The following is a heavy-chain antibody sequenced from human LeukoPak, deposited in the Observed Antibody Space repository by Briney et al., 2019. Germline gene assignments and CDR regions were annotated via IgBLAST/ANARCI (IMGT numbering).Heavy chain of an antibody. CDR1: GFTFSSYA. CDR2: ISGSGGST. D-gene: IGHD1-26*01. V-gene: IGHV3-23*01. J-gene: IGHJ5*02. CDR3: ARTAWYSGSYPNWFDP. Sequence: GGSLRLSCAAFGFTFSSYAMSWVRRAPGKGLEWVSAISGSGGSTYYADSVKGRFTIFRDNSKNTLYLQMNSLRAEDTAVYYCARTAWYSGSYPNWFDPWGQGTLVTVSS.